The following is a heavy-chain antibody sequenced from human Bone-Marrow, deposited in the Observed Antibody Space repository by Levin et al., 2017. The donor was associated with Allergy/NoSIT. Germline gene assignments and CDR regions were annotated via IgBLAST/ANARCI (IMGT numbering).Heavy chain of an antibody. D-gene: IGHD2-2*01. J-gene: IGHJ3*01. CDR3: ARRSVSTGAFDV. Sequence: SETLSLTCTVSGASVSSSKWWCWIRQPPGKGLEWIGEAYHIGSTSFNPSLRNRVSISLDKSNNLFSLRMMSVAAADTAMYFCARRSVSTGAFDVWGQGKMVIVSS. V-gene: IGHV4-4*02. CDR2: AYHIGST. CDR1: GASVSSSKW.